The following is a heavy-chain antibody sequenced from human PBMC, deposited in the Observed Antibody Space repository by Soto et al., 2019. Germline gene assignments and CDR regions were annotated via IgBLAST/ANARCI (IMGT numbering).Heavy chain of an antibody. J-gene: IGHJ4*02. Sequence: SETLSLTCAVYGGSFSGYYWIWIRQPPGKGLEWIGSINYSGSTYYNPSLKSRVTISVDTSKNQFSLKLSSVTAADTAVYYCARRDFWSGYYTPIFDYWGQGTLVTVSS. D-gene: IGHD3-3*01. CDR3: ARRDFWSGYYTPIFDY. CDR1: GGSFSGYY. CDR2: INYSGST. V-gene: IGHV4-34*01.